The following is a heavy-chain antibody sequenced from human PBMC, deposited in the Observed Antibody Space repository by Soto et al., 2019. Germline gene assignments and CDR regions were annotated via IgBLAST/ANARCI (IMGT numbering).Heavy chain of an antibody. J-gene: IGHJ6*03. D-gene: IGHD3-3*01. V-gene: IGHV1-18*01. CDR1: GYTFTSYG. CDR3: ARGPYYDFWSGYYTGYYMDV. Sequence: ASVKVSCKASGYTFTSYGISWVRQAPGQGLEWMGWISAYNGNTNYAQKLQGRVTMTTDTSTSTAYMELRSLRSDDTAVYYCARGPYYDFWSGYYTGYYMDVWGKGTTVTVSS. CDR2: ISAYNGNT.